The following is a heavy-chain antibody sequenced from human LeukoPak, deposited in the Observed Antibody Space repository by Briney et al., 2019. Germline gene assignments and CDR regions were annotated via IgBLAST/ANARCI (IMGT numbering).Heavy chain of an antibody. CDR1: GYSISSGYY. CDR3: ARDGGDYYGSGSPALDY. V-gene: IGHV4-38-2*02. D-gene: IGHD3-10*01. Sequence: SETLSLTCTVSGYSISSGYYWGWIRKPPGKGLEWIGSIYHSGSTYYNLSLKSRVTISVDTSKNQFSLKLSSVTAADTAVYYCARDGGDYYGSGSPALDYWGQGTLVTVSS. CDR2: IYHSGST. J-gene: IGHJ4*02.